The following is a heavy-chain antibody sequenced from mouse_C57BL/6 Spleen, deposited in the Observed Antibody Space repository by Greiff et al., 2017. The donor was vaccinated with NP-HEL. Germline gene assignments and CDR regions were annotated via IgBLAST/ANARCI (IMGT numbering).Heavy chain of an antibody. D-gene: IGHD1-1*01. CDR2: INYDGSST. J-gene: IGHJ4*01. Sequence: EVQGVESEGGLVQPGSSMKLSCTASGFTFSDYYMAWVRQVPEKGLEWVANINYDGSSTYYLDSLKSRFIISRDNAKNILYLQMSSLKSEDTATYYCARAPYYYGSSSHYAMDYWGQGTSVTVSS. CDR1: GFTFSDYY. CDR3: ARAPYYYGSSSHYAMDY. V-gene: IGHV5-16*01.